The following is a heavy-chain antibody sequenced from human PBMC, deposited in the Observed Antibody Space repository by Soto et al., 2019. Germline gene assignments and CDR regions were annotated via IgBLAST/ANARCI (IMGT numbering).Heavy chain of an antibody. CDR3: ARGYSYGPKENYYYGMDV. D-gene: IGHD5-18*01. CDR1: GYTFTSYD. CDR2: MNPNSGNT. Sequence: ASVKVSCKASGYTFTSYDINWARQATGQGLEWMGWMNPNSGNTGYAQKFQGRVTMTRNTSISTAYMELSSLRSEDTAVYYCARGYSYGPKENYYYGMDVWGQGTTVTVSS. V-gene: IGHV1-8*01. J-gene: IGHJ6*02.